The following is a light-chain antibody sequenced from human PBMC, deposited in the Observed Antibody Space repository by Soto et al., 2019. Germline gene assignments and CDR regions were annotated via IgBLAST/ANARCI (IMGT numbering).Light chain of an antibody. CDR3: QQHNQWPIT. Sequence: EIVLTQSPGTLSLSPGERATLSCRASQSVSTYLAWYQQKPGQAPRLLIYDASNRATGIPARFSGSGSGTEFTLTINSLQSEDSAVYYCQQHNQWPITFGQGTRLEIK. CDR2: DAS. CDR1: QSVSTY. J-gene: IGKJ5*01. V-gene: IGKV3-11*01.